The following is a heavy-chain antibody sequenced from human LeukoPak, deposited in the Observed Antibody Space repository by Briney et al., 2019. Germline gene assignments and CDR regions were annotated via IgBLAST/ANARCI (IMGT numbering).Heavy chain of an antibody. D-gene: IGHD3-22*01. CDR3: ARAAYDSSGYLTL. J-gene: IGHJ4*02. Sequence: GGSLTLSCAASGFPFSSYGMHWVRQAPGKGLEWVAVIWYDGTNKYYADSVKGRFTISRDNSKNTLFLQMNILRAEDTAVYYCARAAYDSSGYLTLWGQGTLVAVSS. CDR2: IWYDGTNK. CDR1: GFPFSSYG. V-gene: IGHV3-33*01.